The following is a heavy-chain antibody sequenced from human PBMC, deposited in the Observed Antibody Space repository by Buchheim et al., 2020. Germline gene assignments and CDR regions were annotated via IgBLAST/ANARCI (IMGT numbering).Heavy chain of an antibody. CDR1: GYTFTSYY. CDR2: INPSGGST. CDR3: ARDHSPFDSIVVRNYGMDV. V-gene: IGHV1-46*01. Sequence: QVQLVQSGAEVKKPGASVKVSCKASGYTFTSYYMHWVRQAPGQGLEWMGIINPSGGSTSYAQKFQGRVTMTRDTSTSTGNMELSSLRSEDTAVYYCARDHSPFDSIVVRNYGMDVWGQGTT. J-gene: IGHJ6*02. D-gene: IGHD3-22*01.